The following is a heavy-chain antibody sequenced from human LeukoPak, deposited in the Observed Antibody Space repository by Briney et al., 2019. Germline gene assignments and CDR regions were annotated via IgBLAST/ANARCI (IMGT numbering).Heavy chain of an antibody. CDR1: GFTFSDYY. D-gene: IGHD3-9*01. J-gene: IGHJ6*02. CDR3: ARAVRGGYYDILTGSYYYYGMDV. CDR2: SSSSCSTI. V-gene: IGHV3-11*01. Sequence: GGSLRLSCAASGFTFSDYYMSWIRQAPGKGLEGVSYSSSSCSTIYYADSVKGRFTISRDNAKNSLYLQMNSLRAEDTAVYYCARAVRGGYYDILTGSYYYYGMDVWGQGNTVTVSS.